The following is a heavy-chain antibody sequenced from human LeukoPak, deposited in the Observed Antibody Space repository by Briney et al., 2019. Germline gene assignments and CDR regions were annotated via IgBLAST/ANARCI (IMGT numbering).Heavy chain of an antibody. CDR2: ISAYNGNT. V-gene: IGHV1-18*04. CDR1: GYTFTSYG. D-gene: IGHD5-12*01. CDR3: ARDLVIVATLSYFGY. J-gene: IGHJ4*02. Sequence: ASVKVSCKASGYTFTSYGISWVRQAPGQGLEWMGWISAYNGNTNYAQKLQGRVTMTTDTSTSTAYMELRSLRSDDTAVYYCARDLVIVATLSYFGYWGQGTLVTVSS.